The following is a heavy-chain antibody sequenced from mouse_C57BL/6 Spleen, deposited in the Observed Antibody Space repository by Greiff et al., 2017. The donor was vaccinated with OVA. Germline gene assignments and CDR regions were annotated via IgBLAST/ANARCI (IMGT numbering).Heavy chain of an antibody. CDR1: GFTFSDYY. Sequence: EVQLMESEGGLVQPGSSMKLSCTASGFTFSDYYMAWVRQVPEKGLEWVANINYDGSSTYYLDSLKSRFIISRDNAKNILYLQMSSLKSEDTATYYCAREGWDSFDYWGQGTTLTVSS. V-gene: IGHV5-16*01. CDR3: AREGWDSFDY. CDR2: INYDGSST. J-gene: IGHJ2*01. D-gene: IGHD3-2*02.